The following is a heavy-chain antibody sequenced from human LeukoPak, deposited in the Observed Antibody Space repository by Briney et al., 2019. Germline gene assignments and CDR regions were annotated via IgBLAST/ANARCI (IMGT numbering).Heavy chain of an antibody. J-gene: IGHJ4*02. V-gene: IGHV4-39*01. CDR1: GGSISSSSYY. CDR3: ARDYGDYAYYFDY. Sequence: SETLSLTCTVSGGSISSSSYYWGWIRQPPGKGLEWIESIYYSGSTYYNPSLKSRVTISVDTSKNQFSLKLSSVTAADTAVYYCARDYGDYAYYFDYWGQGTLVTVSS. D-gene: IGHD4-17*01. CDR2: IYYSGST.